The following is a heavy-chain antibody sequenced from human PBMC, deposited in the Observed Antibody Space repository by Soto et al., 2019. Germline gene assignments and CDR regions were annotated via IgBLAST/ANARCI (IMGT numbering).Heavy chain of an antibody. CDR2: ISGSGGST. CDR3: AKVPSRMDIVVVPAVAFDY. D-gene: IGHD2-2*03. V-gene: IGHV3-23*01. J-gene: IGHJ4*02. Sequence: GGSLRLSCAASGFTFSSYAMSWVRQAPGKGLEWVSAISGSGGSTYYADSVKGRFTISRDNSKNTLYLQMNSLRAEDTAVYYCAKVPSRMDIVVVPAVAFDYWGQGTMVTVYS. CDR1: GFTFSSYA.